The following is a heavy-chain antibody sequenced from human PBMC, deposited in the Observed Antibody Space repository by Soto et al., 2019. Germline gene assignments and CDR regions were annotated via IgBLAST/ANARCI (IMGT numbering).Heavy chain of an antibody. CDR3: XXXXXXXXXXXXXXADXXQHQYYYXXDV. V-gene: IGHV3-30*03. CDR1: GFTFSSYG. J-gene: IGHJ6*02. Sequence: QVQXVESGGGVVQPGRSLRLSCAASGFTFSSYGMHWVRQAPGKGLEWVAVTSFDGSNKYYGDSVKGRLTISRDNXXXXXXXXXXXXXXXXXXXXXXXXXXXXXXXXXXXXADXXQHQYYYXXDVWGQGTTVTVSS. CDR2: TSFDGSNK.